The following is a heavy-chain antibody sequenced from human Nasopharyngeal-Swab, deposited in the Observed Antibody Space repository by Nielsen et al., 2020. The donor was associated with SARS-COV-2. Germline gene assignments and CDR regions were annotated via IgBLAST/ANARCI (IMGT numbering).Heavy chain of an antibody. J-gene: IGHJ6*03. V-gene: IGHV1-24*01. Sequence: WVRQAPGQGLEWMGGFDPEDGETIYAQKFQGRVTMTEDTSTDTAYMELSSLRSEDTAAYYCATVNVVTATLRHYYYMDVWGKGTTVTVSS. CDR3: ATVNVVTATLRHYYYMDV. D-gene: IGHD4-23*01. CDR2: FDPEDGET.